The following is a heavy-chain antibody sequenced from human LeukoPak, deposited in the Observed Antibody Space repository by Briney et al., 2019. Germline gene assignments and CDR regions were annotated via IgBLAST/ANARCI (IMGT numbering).Heavy chain of an antibody. V-gene: IGHV3-53*01. CDR2: IYSGVST. J-gene: IGHJ4*02. D-gene: IGHD2-2*01. Sequence: GGTLRLSCAASGFTVNTNYMNWVRQAPGKGLEWVSAIYSGVSTYYADSVKGRFTISRDNSKNTLYLQMNSLRAEDTAVYYCARGSTSSARSHFDYWGLGTLVTVSS. CDR3: ARGSTSSARSHFDY. CDR1: GFTVNTNY.